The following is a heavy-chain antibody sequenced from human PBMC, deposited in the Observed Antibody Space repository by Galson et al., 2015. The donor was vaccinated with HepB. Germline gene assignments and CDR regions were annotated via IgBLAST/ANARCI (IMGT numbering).Heavy chain of an antibody. Sequence: SLRLSCAASGFTFSSYAMHWVRQAPGKGLEWVAVISYDGSNKYYADSVKGRFTISRDNSKNTLYLQMNSLRAEDTAVYYRARSGLGQRLDTRGWFDPWGQGTLVTVSS. CDR1: GFTFSSYA. J-gene: IGHJ5*02. CDR3: ARSGLGQRLDTRGWFDP. CDR2: ISYDGSNK. V-gene: IGHV3-30*04. D-gene: IGHD6-25*01.